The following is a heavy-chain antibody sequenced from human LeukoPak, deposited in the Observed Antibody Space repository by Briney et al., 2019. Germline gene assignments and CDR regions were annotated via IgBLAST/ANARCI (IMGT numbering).Heavy chain of an antibody. CDR2: INTYNVNT. CDR1: GYTFTSYG. J-gene: IGHJ4*02. Sequence: ASVKVSCTASGYTFTSYGVSWVRQAPGQGHEWMGWINTYNVNTNYAQKFQGRVTLTTDESTSTAYMELRNPRSDDTAVYYCARDSRRGYSYGYDYWGQGTLVTVSS. V-gene: IGHV1-18*01. CDR3: ARDSRRGYSYGYDY. D-gene: IGHD5-18*01.